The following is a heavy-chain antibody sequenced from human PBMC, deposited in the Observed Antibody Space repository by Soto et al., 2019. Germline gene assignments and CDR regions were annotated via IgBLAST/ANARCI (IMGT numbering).Heavy chain of an antibody. CDR3: ARTHYSSSWIDS. V-gene: IGHV3-30-3*01. CDR1: GFTFSRYV. Sequence: QVQLVESGGGVVQPGRSLRLSCAASGFTFSRYVMLWVRQAPGKGLECVAIISYDGTDKNYADSVKCRFTISRDNSKNTLFLQMHSLRTEDTAVYYCARTHYSSSWIDSWGQGTLVTASS. D-gene: IGHD6-13*01. CDR2: ISYDGTDK. J-gene: IGHJ4*02.